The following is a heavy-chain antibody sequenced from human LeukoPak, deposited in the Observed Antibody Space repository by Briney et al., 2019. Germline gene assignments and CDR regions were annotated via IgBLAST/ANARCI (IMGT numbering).Heavy chain of an antibody. CDR3: ARVGVTGWTYYYYYYMDV. CDR1: GYTFTTYG. Sequence: ASVKVSCKASGYTFTTYGISWVRQAPGQGLEWMGWISAYNGNTNYAQKLQGRVTMTTDTSTSTAYMELRSLRSDDTAVYYCARVGVTGWTYYYYYYMDVWGKGTTVTVSS. V-gene: IGHV1-18*01. J-gene: IGHJ6*03. CDR2: ISAYNGNT. D-gene: IGHD4-23*01.